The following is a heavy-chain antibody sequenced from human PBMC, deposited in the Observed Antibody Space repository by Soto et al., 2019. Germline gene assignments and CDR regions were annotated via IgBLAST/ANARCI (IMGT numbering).Heavy chain of an antibody. CDR3: ARVPIPYCSSTSCYQTDY. CDR1: GYTFTSYA. CDR2: INAGNGNT. V-gene: IGHV1-3*01. D-gene: IGHD2-2*01. Sequence: ASVKVSCKASGYTFTSYAMHWVRQAPGQRLEWMGWINAGNGNTKYSQKFQGRVTITRDTSASTAYMELSSLRSEDTAVYYCARVPIPYCSSTSCYQTDYWGRGTLVTVSS. J-gene: IGHJ4*02.